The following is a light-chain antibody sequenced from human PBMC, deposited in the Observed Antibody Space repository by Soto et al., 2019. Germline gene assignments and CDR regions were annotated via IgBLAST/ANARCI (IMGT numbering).Light chain of an antibody. V-gene: IGLV2-14*01. J-gene: IGLJ1*01. CDR1: SGDIGDYNY. CDR2: DVS. CDR3: CSYTRSGTLI. Sequence: QSVLTQPASVSGSPGQSITISCVGTSGDIGDYNYVSWYQQHPGKVPKVIIYDVSNRPSGVSYRFSGTKSGKPASLTVSGLQAEDEADYYCCSYTRSGTLIFGTGTKVTVL.